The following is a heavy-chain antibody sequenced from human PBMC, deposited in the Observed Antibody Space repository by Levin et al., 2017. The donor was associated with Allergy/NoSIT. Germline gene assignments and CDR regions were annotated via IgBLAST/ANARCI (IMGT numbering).Heavy chain of an antibody. CDR2: IHYIGKT. Sequence: SQTLSLTCTVSGGSIRSPNAYWSWIRQPPGKGLEWIGHIHYIGKTYYNPSLKSRLTISIDTSKSHFSLSLTSVTAADTVVYYCARGVVVATPPYFDLWGQGSRVTVSS. CDR3: ARGVVVATPPYFDL. J-gene: IGHJ4*02. CDR1: GGSIRSPNAY. V-gene: IGHV4-30-4*01. D-gene: IGHD2-21*01.